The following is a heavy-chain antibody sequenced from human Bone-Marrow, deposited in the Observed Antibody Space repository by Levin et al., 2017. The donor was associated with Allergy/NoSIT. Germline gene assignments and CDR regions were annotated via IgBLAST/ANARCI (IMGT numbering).Heavy chain of an antibody. Sequence: RASVKVSCQASGGSIGSDSISWVRRAPGQGLEYMGKVNPPFGTTNYAQRFQGRVTFTADESTGTAYMEVTSLRSADTAIYYCAREGSRGFIRWGQGSQVIVSS. V-gene: IGHV1-69*13. CDR1: GGSIGSDS. D-gene: IGHD3-10*01. CDR2: VNPPFGTT. CDR3: AREGSRGFIR. J-gene: IGHJ4*02.